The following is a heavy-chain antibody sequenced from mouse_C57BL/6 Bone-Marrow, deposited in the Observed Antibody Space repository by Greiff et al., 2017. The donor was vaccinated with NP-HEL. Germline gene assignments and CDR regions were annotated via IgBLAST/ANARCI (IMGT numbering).Heavy chain of an antibody. J-gene: IGHJ2*01. CDR3: ARATWPIYYGNYFDY. CDR1: GYTFTSYW. D-gene: IGHD2-1*01. CDR2: INPSNGGT. Sequence: VQLQQPGAELVKPGASVKLSCKASGYTFTSYWMHWVKQRPGQGLEWIGNINPSNGGTNYNEKFKSKATLTVDKSSSTAYMQLSSLTSEASAVFYYARATWPIYYGNYFDYWGQGTTLTVSS. V-gene: IGHV1-53*01.